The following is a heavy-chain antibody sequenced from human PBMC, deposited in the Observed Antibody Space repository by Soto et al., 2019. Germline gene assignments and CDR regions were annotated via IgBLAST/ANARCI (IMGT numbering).Heavy chain of an antibody. J-gene: IGHJ4*02. CDR3: ARECVDTVTSITIPFDY. D-gene: IGHD5-12*01. Sequence: GGSLRLSCATSGLTFSNYAMSWVRQAPGGGLEWASSMSGSSSTTYYADSVRGRFTISRDRSKNTLYLQMNSLRADDTAVYYCARECVDTVTSITIPFDYWGQGALVTVSS. V-gene: IGHV3-23*01. CDR1: GLTFSNYA. CDR2: MSGSSSTT.